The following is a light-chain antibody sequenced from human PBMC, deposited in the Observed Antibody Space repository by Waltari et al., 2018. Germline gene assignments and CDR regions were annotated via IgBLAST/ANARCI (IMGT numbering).Light chain of an antibody. Sequence: EIVMTQSRATLSVFPGERATLPCRASQSIRSNLAWYQHNPGHAPRLLLYGASTRATGIPARFSGSGSETEFTLTISSLQSEDFAVYFCQQYDNWLGTFGQGTKVEI. CDR1: QSIRSN. J-gene: IGKJ1*01. CDR3: QQYDNWLGT. CDR2: GAS. V-gene: IGKV3-15*01.